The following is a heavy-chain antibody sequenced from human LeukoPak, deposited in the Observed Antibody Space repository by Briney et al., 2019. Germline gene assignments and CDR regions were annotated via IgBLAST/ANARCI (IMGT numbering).Heavy chain of an antibody. CDR1: GGSFTDYY. J-gene: IGHJ4*02. CDR3: ARQSYYYGSVAYFDY. D-gene: IGHD3-10*01. Sequence: SDTLSLTCAVSGGSFTDYYWSWIRQPPGKGLEWIGYIYASGSTNYNPSLKSRVTISVDTSKTQFSLNLSSVTAADTAVYYCARQSYYYGSVAYFDYWGQGTPVTVSS. CDR2: IYASGST. V-gene: IGHV4-59*08.